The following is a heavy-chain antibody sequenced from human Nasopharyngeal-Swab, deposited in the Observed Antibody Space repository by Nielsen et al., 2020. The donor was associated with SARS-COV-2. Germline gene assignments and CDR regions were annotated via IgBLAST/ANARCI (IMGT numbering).Heavy chain of an antibody. V-gene: IGHV3-23*01. J-gene: IGHJ6*02. CDR1: GFPFSSYA. D-gene: IGHD2-21*01. CDR3: AKAPYLRGLDV. Sequence: GGSLRLSFPPFGFPFSSYAMSWSRQPPGKGLEWVPIISGIGDTTSYADSVKDRFTISRDNSKNTLYLQTNSLRVEDTAVYYCAKAPYLRGLDVWGQGTTVTVSS. CDR2: ISGIGDTT.